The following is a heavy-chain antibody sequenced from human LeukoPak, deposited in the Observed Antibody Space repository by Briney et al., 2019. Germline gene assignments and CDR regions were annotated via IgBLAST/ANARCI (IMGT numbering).Heavy chain of an antibody. CDR2: LSSSSTYI. D-gene: IGHD4-17*01. CDR1: GSTFGSYS. CDR3: ARASDSGDYFSGMDV. J-gene: IGHJ6*02. Sequence: GGSLRLSCAASGSTFGSYSMNWVRQPPGKGLEWVSSLSSSSTYIYYADSVKGRFTISRDNAKNSVYLQMNSLRAEDTAVYYCARASDSGDYFSGMDVWGQGTTVTVSS. V-gene: IGHV3-21*01.